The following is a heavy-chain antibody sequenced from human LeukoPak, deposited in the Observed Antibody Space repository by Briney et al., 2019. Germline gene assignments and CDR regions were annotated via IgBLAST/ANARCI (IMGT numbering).Heavy chain of an antibody. J-gene: IGHJ4*02. Sequence: GASVEVSCKASGYTFTGYYMHWVRQAPGQGLEWMGWINPNSGGTNYAQKFQGWVTMTRDTSISTAYMELSRLRSDDTAVYYCARDRHGYSYAMYYFDYWGQGTLVTVSS. CDR1: GYTFTGYY. V-gene: IGHV1-2*04. D-gene: IGHD5-18*01. CDR2: INPNSGGT. CDR3: ARDRHGYSYAMYYFDY.